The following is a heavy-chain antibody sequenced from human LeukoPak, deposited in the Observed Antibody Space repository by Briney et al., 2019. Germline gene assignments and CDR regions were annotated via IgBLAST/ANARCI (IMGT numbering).Heavy chain of an antibody. Sequence: KSGESLKISCKGSGYSFTSYWIGWVRQMPGKGLEWMGIIYPGDSDTRYSPSFQGQVTISADKSISTAYLQWSSLKASDTAMYYCARHGPLRPTYYYYGMDVWGQGTTVTVSS. V-gene: IGHV5-51*01. CDR3: ARHGPLRPTYYYYGMDV. CDR2: IYPGDSDT. D-gene: IGHD4-17*01. J-gene: IGHJ6*02. CDR1: GYSFTSYW.